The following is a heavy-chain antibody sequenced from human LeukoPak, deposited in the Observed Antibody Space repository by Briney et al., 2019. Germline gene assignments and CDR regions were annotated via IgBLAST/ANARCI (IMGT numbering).Heavy chain of an antibody. V-gene: IGHV1-69*13. J-gene: IGHJ5*02. Sequence: SVKVSCKASGGTFSSYAISWERQAPGQGLEWMGGIIPIFGTANYAQKFQGRVTITADESTSTAYMELSSLRSEDTAVYYCARDPLQWLRTGFDPWGQGTLVTVSS. CDR2: IIPIFGTA. CDR3: ARDPLQWLRTGFDP. D-gene: IGHD5-12*01. CDR1: GGTFSSYA.